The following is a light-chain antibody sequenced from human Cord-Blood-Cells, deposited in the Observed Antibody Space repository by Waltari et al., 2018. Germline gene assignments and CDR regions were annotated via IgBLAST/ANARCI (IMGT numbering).Light chain of an antibody. Sequence: IQLTQSPSFLSASVGDRVTITCRASQGISSYLAWYQQKPGKAPKRLIYAASTLQSGVPSRFSGSGSGTEFTLTISSLQPEDFATYYCQQLNSYPITFGQGTRLEIK. V-gene: IGKV1-9*01. CDR2: AAS. CDR1: QGISSY. CDR3: QQLNSYPIT. J-gene: IGKJ5*01.